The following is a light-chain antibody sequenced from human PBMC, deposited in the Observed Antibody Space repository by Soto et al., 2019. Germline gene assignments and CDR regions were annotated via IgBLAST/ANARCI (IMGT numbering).Light chain of an antibody. V-gene: IGLV1-44*01. CDR3: AAWDDSLKGVV. CDR2: SDN. Sequence: QLVLTQPPSASGTPGQRVTISCSGSSSNIGPNPLNWYQQLPGTAPKLLIYSDNQRPSGVPDRFSGSKSGTSASLAISGLQSEDEADYYCAAWDDSLKGVVFGGGTKVTVL. CDR1: SSNIGPNP. J-gene: IGLJ3*02.